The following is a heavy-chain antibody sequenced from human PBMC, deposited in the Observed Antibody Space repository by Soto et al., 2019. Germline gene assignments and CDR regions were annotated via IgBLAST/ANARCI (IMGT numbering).Heavy chain of an antibody. Sequence: EVQLVESGGGLVLPGGSLKLSCAASGFTFSGSAIHCVRQASGKGLEWIGRIRDKANSYATVYAASVRGRFTISRDDSKNTAYLEMNSLRTEDTAVYYCSRHGYYYDGRGDSEDNWGQGTLVTVSS. D-gene: IGHD3-22*01. V-gene: IGHV3-73*02. CDR3: SRHGYYYDGRGDSEDN. J-gene: IGHJ4*02. CDR1: GFTFSGSA. CDR2: IRDKANSYAT.